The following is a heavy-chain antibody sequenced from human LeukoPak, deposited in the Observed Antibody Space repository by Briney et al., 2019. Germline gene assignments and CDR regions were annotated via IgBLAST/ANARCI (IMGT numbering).Heavy chain of an antibody. V-gene: IGHV1-46*01. CDR3: ARATLSDYYFNY. CDR2: INPSGGST. J-gene: IGHJ4*02. Sequence: GASVKVSCKASGGTFISYAISWVRRAPGQGLEWMGIINPSGGSTSYAQKFQGRVTMTRDTSTNTVYMELSSLISEDTAVYFCARATLSDYYFNYWGQGTLVTVSS. CDR1: GGTFISYA.